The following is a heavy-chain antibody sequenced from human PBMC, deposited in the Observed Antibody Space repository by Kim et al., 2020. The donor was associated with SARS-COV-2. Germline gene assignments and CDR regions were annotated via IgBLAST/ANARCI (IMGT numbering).Heavy chain of an antibody. V-gene: IGHV1-18*01. Sequence: ASVKVSCKASGYTFTSYGISWVRQAPGQGLEWMGWISAYNGNTNYAQKLQGRVTMTTDTSTSTAYMELRSLRSDDTAVYYCARDCGPKVYYYGSGRLPGMDVWGQGTTVTVSS. CDR2: ISAYNGNT. J-gene: IGHJ6*02. D-gene: IGHD3-10*01. CDR3: ARDCGPKVYYYGSGRLPGMDV. CDR1: GYTFTSYG.